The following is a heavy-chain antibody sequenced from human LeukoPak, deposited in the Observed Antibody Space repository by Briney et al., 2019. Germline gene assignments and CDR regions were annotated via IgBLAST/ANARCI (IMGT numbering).Heavy chain of an antibody. CDR1: GGSISSGSYY. CDR2: IYTSGST. Sequence: SETLSLTCTVSGGSISSGSYYWSWIRQPAGKGLEWIGRIYTSGSTNYNPSLKSRVTISVDSSKNQFSLKLRSVTAADTAVYYCARHEYNYGSGTYYYYGMDVWGQGTTVTVSS. J-gene: IGHJ6*02. D-gene: IGHD3-10*01. CDR3: ARHEYNYGSGTYYYYGMDV. V-gene: IGHV4-61*02.